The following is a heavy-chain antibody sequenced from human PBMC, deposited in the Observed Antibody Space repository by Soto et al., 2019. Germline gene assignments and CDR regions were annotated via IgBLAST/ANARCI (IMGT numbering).Heavy chain of an antibody. CDR3: ARVGWEIPPRFFGMDV. Sequence: QVQLVQSGAEVKKPGSSVKVSCRASGGTFSSYAISWVRQAPGQGLEWMGGIIPIFDTTIYAQKFQGRVTITADKSTGTDYMELSSLTSDDTAVYFCARVGWEIPPRFFGMDVWGQGTTVTVSS. J-gene: IGHJ6*02. D-gene: IGHD1-26*01. V-gene: IGHV1-69*06. CDR1: GGTFSSYA. CDR2: IIPIFDTT.